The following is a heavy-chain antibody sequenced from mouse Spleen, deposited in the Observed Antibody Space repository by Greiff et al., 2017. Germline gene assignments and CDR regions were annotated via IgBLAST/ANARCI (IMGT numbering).Heavy chain of an antibody. CDR1: GYTFTSYV. CDR3: ARCDGYYLYYFDY. CDR2: INPYNDGT. D-gene: IGHD2-3*01. V-gene: IGHV1-14*01. Sequence: VQLKQSGPELVKPGASVKMSCKASGYTFTSYVMHWVKQKPGQGLEWIGYINPYNDGTKYNEKFKGKATLTSDKSSSTAYMELSSLTSEDSAVYYCARCDGYYLYYFDYWGQGTTLTVSS. J-gene: IGHJ2*01.